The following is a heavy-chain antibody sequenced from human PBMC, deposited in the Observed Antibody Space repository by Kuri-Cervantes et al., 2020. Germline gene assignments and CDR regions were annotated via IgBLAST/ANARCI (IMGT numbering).Heavy chain of an antibody. Sequence: GESLKISCAASGFTFSDYYMSWIRQAPGKGLEWVSYISSSGSTIYYADSVKGRFTISRDNSKNTLYLQMNSLRAEDTAVYYCARESYSSSWFLFDYWGQGTLVTVSS. V-gene: IGHV3-11*01. CDR3: ARESYSSSWFLFDY. D-gene: IGHD6-13*01. J-gene: IGHJ4*02. CDR2: ISSSGSTI. CDR1: GFTFSDYY.